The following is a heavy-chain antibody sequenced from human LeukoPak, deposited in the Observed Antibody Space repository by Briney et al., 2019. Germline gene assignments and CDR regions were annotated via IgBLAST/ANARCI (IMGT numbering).Heavy chain of an antibody. CDR1: GGSISSGGYY. J-gene: IGHJ4*02. D-gene: IGHD4-17*01. Sequence: SETLSLTCTVSGGSISSGGYYWSWIRQHPEKGLEWIGYIYYSGSTYYNPSLKSRVTISVDTSKNQFSLKLSSVTAADTAVYYCARSGDYGIIDYWGQGTLVTVSS. CDR3: ARSGDYGIIDY. V-gene: IGHV4-31*03. CDR2: IYYSGST.